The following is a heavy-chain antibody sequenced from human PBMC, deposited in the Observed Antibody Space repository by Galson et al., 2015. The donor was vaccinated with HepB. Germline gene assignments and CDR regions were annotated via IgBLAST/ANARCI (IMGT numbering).Heavy chain of an antibody. Sequence: SLRLSCAASGFTFSSYAMSWVRQVPGKGLEWVSAIGGSGTSTYYADSVKGRFTISRDNSKNTLYLQMNSLRVEDTAAYYCAKAGRRQLVRDYYYGMDVWGRGTTVTVSS. CDR2: IGGSGTST. V-gene: IGHV3-23*01. D-gene: IGHD6-6*01. CDR3: AKAGRRQLVRDYYYGMDV. J-gene: IGHJ6*02. CDR1: GFTFSSYA.